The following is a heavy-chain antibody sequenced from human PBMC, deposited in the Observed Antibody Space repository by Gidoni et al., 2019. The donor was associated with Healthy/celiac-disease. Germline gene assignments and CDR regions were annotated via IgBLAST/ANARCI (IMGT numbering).Heavy chain of an antibody. D-gene: IGHD4-17*01. Sequence: EVQLLESGGGLVQPGGSLRLSCAASGFTVSSYAMSWVRQAPGKGLEWVSAISGSGGSTYYADSVKGRVTISRDNSKNTLYLQMNSLRAEDTAVYYCAKRGGVTTNYYYYYGMDVWGQGTTVTVSS. V-gene: IGHV3-23*01. CDR2: ISGSGGST. J-gene: IGHJ6*02. CDR1: GFTVSSYA. CDR3: AKRGGVTTNYYYYYGMDV.